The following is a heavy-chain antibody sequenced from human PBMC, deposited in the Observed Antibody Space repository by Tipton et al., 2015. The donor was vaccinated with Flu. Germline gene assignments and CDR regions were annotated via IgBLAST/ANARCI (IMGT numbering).Heavy chain of an antibody. CDR2: IYSGGST. Sequence: TLSLTCTVSVGSISSYNWNWIRQPAGKGLEWIGRIYSGGSTNYNPSLKRRVTISVDTSNNQFSLKLSSVTAADTAVYYCARGLPRLRHNPYFDYWGQGTLVTVSS. CDR3: ARGLPRLRHNPYFDY. V-gene: IGHV4-4*07. D-gene: IGHD5-12*01. J-gene: IGHJ4*02. CDR1: VGSISSYN.